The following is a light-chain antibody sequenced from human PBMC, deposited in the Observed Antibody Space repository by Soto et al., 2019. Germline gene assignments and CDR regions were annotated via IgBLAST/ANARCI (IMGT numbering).Light chain of an antibody. V-gene: IGKV1-39*01. CDR3: QQSYSTPRT. J-gene: IGKJ2*01. CDR2: AAS. CDR1: QSISNY. Sequence: DIQMTQSPSSLSASIGDRVTITCRAGQSISNYLNWYQQKPGKAPKPLNYAASSLQSGVPSRFSGSGSGTDFTLTISSLQPEDFATYYCQQSYSTPRTFGQGTKLESK.